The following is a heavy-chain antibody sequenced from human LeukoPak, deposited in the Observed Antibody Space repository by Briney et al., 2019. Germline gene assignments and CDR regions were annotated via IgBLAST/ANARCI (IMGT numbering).Heavy chain of an antibody. CDR1: GFTFSSYA. CDR2: ISYDGSNK. V-gene: IGHV3-30-3*01. J-gene: IGHJ3*02. CDR3: ARERLGYSSSWQQGAFDI. D-gene: IGHD6-13*01. Sequence: PGGSLRLSCAASGFTFSSYAMHWVRQAPGKGLEWVAVISYDGSNKYYADSVKGRFTISRDNSKNTLYLQMNSLRAEDTAVYYCARERLGYSSSWQQGAFDIWGQGTMVTVSS.